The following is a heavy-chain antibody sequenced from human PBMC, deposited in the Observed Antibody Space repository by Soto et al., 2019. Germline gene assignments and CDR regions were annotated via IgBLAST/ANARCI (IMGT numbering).Heavy chain of an antibody. CDR2: ISYNGINI. Sequence: HVQVVESGGGVVQPGRSLRLSCAASGFTFSSFAFHWVRQAPGKGLEWVTAISYNGINIYYADSVKGRFTISRDNSKNTLYLQMNSLRAEDTARYYCARGGAVASSWYFDLWGRGTLVTVSS. V-gene: IGHV3-30-3*01. J-gene: IGHJ2*01. CDR1: GFTFSSFA. CDR3: ARGGAVASSWYFDL. D-gene: IGHD6-19*01.